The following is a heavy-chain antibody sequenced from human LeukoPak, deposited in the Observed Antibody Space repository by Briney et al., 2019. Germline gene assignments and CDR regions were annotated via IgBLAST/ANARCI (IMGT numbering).Heavy chain of an antibody. J-gene: IGHJ4*02. D-gene: IGHD3-10*01. CDR3: ARSYFGSGIFNGFDY. CDR1: GTSISLSNW. V-gene: IGHV4-4*02. Sequence: SETLSLTCAVSGTSISLSNWWTWVRQPPGKGLEWIGEIYHSGTTNYNPSLKSRVTISLDKSRNQFSLNLNSVSAADTAVYYCARSYFGSGIFNGFDYWGQGTLVTVSS. CDR2: IYHSGTT.